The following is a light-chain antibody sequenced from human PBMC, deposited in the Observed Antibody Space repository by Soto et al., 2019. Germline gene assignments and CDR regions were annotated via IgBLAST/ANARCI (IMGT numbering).Light chain of an antibody. CDR3: QQYGSSPLWT. CDR1: QSVSSSY. V-gene: IGKV3-20*01. J-gene: IGKJ1*01. CDR2: GAS. Sequence: EIVLTQSPGTLSLSPGERATLSCRASQSVSSSYLAWYQQKPGQAPRLLIYGASSRATGIPDRFSGSGSGADFILTISRLQAEDFAVYYCQQYGSSPLWTFGEGTKVEIK.